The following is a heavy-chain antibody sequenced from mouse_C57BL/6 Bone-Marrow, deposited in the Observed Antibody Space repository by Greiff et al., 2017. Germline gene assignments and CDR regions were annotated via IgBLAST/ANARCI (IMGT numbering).Heavy chain of an antibody. V-gene: IGHV5-12*01. Sequence: EVKLMESGGGLVQPGGSLKLSCAASGFTFSDYYMYWVRQTPEKRLEWVAYISNGGGSTYYPDTVKGRCTISRDKAKNTLYLHMSLLKSEDTAMYYCARPGYDGPCRYFDVWGTGTTVTVSS. CDR1: GFTFSDYY. CDR2: ISNGGGST. J-gene: IGHJ1*03. D-gene: IGHD2-2*01. CDR3: ARPGYDGPCRYFDV.